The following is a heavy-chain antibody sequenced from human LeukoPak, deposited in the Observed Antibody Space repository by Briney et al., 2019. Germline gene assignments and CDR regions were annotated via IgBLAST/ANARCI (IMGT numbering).Heavy chain of an antibody. CDR1: GYSFTSYW. Sequence: GESLKISCKGSGYSFTSYWIGWVRQMPGKGLEWMGIIYPGDSDTRYSPSFQGQVTISADKSISTAYLQWSSLKASDTAMYYCARYIVGATTDSYYYYYMDVWGKGTTVTVSS. CDR3: ARYIVGATTDSYYYYYMDV. CDR2: IYPGDSDT. V-gene: IGHV5-51*01. J-gene: IGHJ6*03. D-gene: IGHD1-26*01.